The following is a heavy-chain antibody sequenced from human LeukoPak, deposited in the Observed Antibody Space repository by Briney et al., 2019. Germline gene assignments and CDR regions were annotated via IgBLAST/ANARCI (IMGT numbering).Heavy chain of an antibody. CDR3: ARLPTISTRGNRNFDY. D-gene: IGHD1-14*01. CDR2: INQDGSEK. CDR1: GFTFSTYW. V-gene: IGHV3-7*03. Sequence: GGSLRLSCAASGFTFSTYWVTWVRQAPGKGLEWVANINQDGSEKYYVDSVKGRFTISRDNAKNSLSLQMNSLRAEDTAVYYCARLPTISTRGNRNFDYWGQGTLVTVSS. J-gene: IGHJ4*02.